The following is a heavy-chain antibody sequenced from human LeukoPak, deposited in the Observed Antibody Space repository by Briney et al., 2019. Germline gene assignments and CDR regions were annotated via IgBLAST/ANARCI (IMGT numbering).Heavy chain of an antibody. CDR2: IYYSGST. Sequence: PSETLSLTCTVSGGSISRYYWSWIRQPPGKGLHWIGYIYYSGSTNYHPSLKSRVTISVDTSKNQFSLKLSSVTAADTAVYYCARHGNYDFLGVDIWGQGTMVTVSS. CDR1: GGSISRYY. D-gene: IGHD3-3*01. CDR3: ARHGNYDFLGVDI. V-gene: IGHV4-59*08. J-gene: IGHJ3*02.